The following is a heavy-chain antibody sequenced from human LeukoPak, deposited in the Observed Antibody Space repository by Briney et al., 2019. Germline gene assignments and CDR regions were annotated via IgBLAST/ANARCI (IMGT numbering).Heavy chain of an antibody. CDR2: ISYDGSIE. J-gene: IGHJ4*02. V-gene: IGHV3-30*18. D-gene: IGHD3-10*01. CDR3: AKEDSYHGSGSYFDY. Sequence: PGGSLRLSCAASGFIFSSYGMHWVRQAPGKGLEWVAVISYDGSIEYYADSVRGRFTISGDNSNNTLYLQMNSLRAEDTAVYYCAKEDSYHGSGSYFDYWGQGSLVTVSS. CDR1: GFIFSSYG.